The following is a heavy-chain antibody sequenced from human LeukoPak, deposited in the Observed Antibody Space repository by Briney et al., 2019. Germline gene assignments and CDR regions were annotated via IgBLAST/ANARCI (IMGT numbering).Heavy chain of an antibody. CDR2: INPSGGST. CDR3: ARDCTGGYYY. D-gene: IGHD2-8*02. V-gene: IGHV1-46*01. J-gene: IGHJ4*02. CDR1: GYTFTSYY. Sequence: ASVKVSRKAPGYTFTSYYMHWVRQAPGQGLEWMGIINPSGGSTSYAQKFQGRVTMTRDTSTSTVYMELSSLRAEDTAVYFCARDCTGGYYYWGQGTLVTVSS.